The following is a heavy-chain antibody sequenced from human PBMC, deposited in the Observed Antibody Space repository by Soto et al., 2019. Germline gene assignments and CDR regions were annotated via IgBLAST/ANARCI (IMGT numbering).Heavy chain of an antibody. Sequence: SETLSLTSTVSGGSMRNYFWTWIRQPPGKGLEWIGYIHYSGTTSFFPSYNPSLRSRVTISEDTSKNQFSLKLLSVTTADTAVYFCAAGEASSRNLSPYYLDFWGQGTLVTVSS. J-gene: IGHJ4*02. D-gene: IGHD6-13*01. CDR3: AAGEASSRNLSPYYLDF. V-gene: IGHV4-59*01. CDR2: IHYSGTT. CDR1: GGSMRNYF.